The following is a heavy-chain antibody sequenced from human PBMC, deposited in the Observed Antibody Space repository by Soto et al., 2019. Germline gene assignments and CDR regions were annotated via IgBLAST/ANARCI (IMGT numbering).Heavy chain of an antibody. CDR1: GFTFSSYA. J-gene: IGHJ2*01. CDR2: ISYDGSNK. CDR3: ARDPGYYDSSGYPIIWWYFDL. D-gene: IGHD3-22*01. V-gene: IGHV3-30-3*01. Sequence: PGGSLRLSCAASGFTFSSYAMHWVRQAPGKGLEWVAVISYDGSNKYYADSVKGRFTISRDNSKNTLYLRMNSLRAEDTAVYYCARDPGYYDSSGYPIIWWYFDLWGRGTLVTVSS.